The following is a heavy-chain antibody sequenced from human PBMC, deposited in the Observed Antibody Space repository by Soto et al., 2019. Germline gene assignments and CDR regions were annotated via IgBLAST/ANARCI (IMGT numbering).Heavy chain of an antibody. D-gene: IGHD2-2*01. J-gene: IGHJ5*02. CDR1: GDSVGNALYF. Sequence: QLQLQGSGPGLVQPSETLSLTCTVSGDSVGNALYFWGWVRQPPGKGLEWIANMYFRGNTYYNPSLKSRVTISLDTSNNQFSLNLRSVTAADTAVYFCVRVHQQYIWFDPWGQGSLVTVSS. CDR2: MYFRGNT. V-gene: IGHV4-39*01. CDR3: VRVHQQYIWFDP.